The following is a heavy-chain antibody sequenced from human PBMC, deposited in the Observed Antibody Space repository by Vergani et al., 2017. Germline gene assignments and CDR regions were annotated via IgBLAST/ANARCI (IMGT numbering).Heavy chain of an antibody. CDR2: ISYDGSNK. CDR1: GFTFSNYA. Sequence: QVQLVESGGGVVQPGRSLRLSCAACGFTFSNYALHWVRQPPGKGLEWVAVISYDGSNKHYADSVKGRFTISRDNSKNTLYLQMNSLRPDETAVNYCARQAAAGGLGAYYYYMDVWGKGTTVTVSS. CDR3: ARQAAAGGLGAYYYYMDV. V-gene: IGHV3-30*04. D-gene: IGHD6-13*01. J-gene: IGHJ6*03.